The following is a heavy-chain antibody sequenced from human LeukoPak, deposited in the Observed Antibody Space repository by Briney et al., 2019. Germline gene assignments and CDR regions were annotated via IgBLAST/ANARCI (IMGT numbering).Heavy chain of an antibody. Sequence: PGGSLRLSCAASGFTFSSYTMNWVRQAPGKGLEWVSSISSSSSYIFYADSVKGRFTISRDNAKNSLYLQMNSLRAEDTAVYYCARIISPYYYDSSGYPTRAFDYWGQGTMVTVSS. CDR1: GFTFSSYT. J-gene: IGHJ4*03. CDR2: ISSSSSYI. CDR3: ARIISPYYYDSSGYPTRAFDY. D-gene: IGHD3-22*01. V-gene: IGHV3-21*06.